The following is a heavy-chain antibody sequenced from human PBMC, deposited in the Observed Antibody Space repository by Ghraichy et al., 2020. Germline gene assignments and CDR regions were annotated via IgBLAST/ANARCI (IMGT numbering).Heavy chain of an antibody. J-gene: IGHJ4*02. CDR3: AVDNNDY. Sequence: GGSLRLSCAASRFRFSNYWMSWVRQAPGKGLEWVATIKEDGSEKFYVDSVKGRFTIYRDNAENSLYLQMNSLRAEDTAMYYCAVDNNDYWGQGTLVTVSS. CDR2: IKEDGSEK. D-gene: IGHD1-1*01. CDR1: RFRFSNYW. V-gene: IGHV3-7*01.